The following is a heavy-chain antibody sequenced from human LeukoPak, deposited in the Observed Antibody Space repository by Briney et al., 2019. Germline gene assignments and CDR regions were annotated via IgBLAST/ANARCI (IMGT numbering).Heavy chain of an antibody. D-gene: IGHD2-15*01. J-gene: IGHJ6*01. V-gene: IGHV3-64D*06. CDR2: ISSNGGST. Sequence: GGSLRLSCAASGFTFSSYAMHWVRQAPGKGLEYVSAISSNGGSTHYADSAKGRFTISRDNSKNTLYLQMGSLRAEDTAVYYCVNEVETYYYGLVVCGQGNTVTVSS. CDR1: GFTFSSYA. CDR3: VNEVETYYYGLVV.